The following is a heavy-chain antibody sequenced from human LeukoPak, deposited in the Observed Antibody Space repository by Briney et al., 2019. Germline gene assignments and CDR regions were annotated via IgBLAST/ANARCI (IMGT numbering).Heavy chain of an antibody. CDR1: GFTFSSYS. V-gene: IGHV3-21*01. Sequence: PGGSLRLSCAASGFTFSSYSMHWVRQAPGKGLEWVSSISSSSSYIYYADSVKGRFTISRDNAKNSLYLQMNSLRAEDTAVYYCARDGKPEFDYWGQGTLVTVSS. D-gene: IGHD1-14*01. CDR3: ARDGKPEFDY. CDR2: ISSSSSYI. J-gene: IGHJ4*02.